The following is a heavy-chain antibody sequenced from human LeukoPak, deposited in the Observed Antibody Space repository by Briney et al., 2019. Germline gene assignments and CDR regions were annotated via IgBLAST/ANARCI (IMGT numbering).Heavy chain of an antibody. CDR3: ARHPFLYDSSGYYFDY. D-gene: IGHD3-22*01. V-gene: IGHV5-51*01. J-gene: IGHJ4*02. CDR1: GYSFTSYW. Sequence: PGESLKISCKGSGYSFTSYWIGWVRQMPGKGLEWMGIIYPGDSDTRYSPSFQGQVTISADKSISTAYLQWSSLKASDTAMYYCARHPFLYDSSGYYFDYWGQGTLVTVSS. CDR2: IYPGDSDT.